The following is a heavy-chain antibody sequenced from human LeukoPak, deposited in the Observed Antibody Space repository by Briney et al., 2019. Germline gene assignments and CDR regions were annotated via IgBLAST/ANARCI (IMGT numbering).Heavy chain of an antibody. CDR1: GGTFSSYA. J-gene: IGHJ4*02. CDR3: ARGPHLDQLPDY. D-gene: IGHD2-2*01. Sequence: ASVKVSCKAFGGTFSSYAISWVRQAPGQGLEWMGGIIPIFGTANYAQKLQGRVTTTTDESTSTAYMELSSLRSEDTAVYYCARGPHLDQLPDYWGQGTLVTVSS. CDR2: IIPIFGTA. V-gene: IGHV1-69*05.